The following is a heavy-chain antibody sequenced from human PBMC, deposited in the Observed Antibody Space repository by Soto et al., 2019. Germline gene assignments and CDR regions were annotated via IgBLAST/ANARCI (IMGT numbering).Heavy chain of an antibody. CDR1: SGSCSGYY. CDR3: ARAPKVSGSSQTRPDF. V-gene: IGHV4-34*01. D-gene: IGHD6-6*01. J-gene: IGHJ4*02. CDR2: ISQSGNT. Sequence: SATRSLTCSIYSGSCSGYYWSWRRQPPGKGLEWIGEISQSGNTNYSPSLKSRVSISIDTSKKQFSLNLASVSAADTAVYYCARAPKVSGSSQTRPDFWGQGTLVTVSS.